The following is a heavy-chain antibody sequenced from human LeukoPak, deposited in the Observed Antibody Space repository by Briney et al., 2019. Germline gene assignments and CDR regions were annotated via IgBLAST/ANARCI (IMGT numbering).Heavy chain of an antibody. CDR2: ISYDGGGK. CDR3: AEEGTAMVGSYFDY. CDR1: GFTFSSYG. D-gene: IGHD5-18*01. J-gene: IGHJ4*02. Sequence: GGSLRLSCAASGFTFSSYGMHWVRQAPGKGLEGAAVISYDGGGKFSADSVKGRFTISRDNSKNTLYLQMSSLRAEDTAVYYCAEEGTAMVGSYFDYWGQGALVTVSS. V-gene: IGHV3-30*18.